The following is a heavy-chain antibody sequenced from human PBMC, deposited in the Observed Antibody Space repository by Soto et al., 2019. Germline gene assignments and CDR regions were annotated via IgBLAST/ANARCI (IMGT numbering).Heavy chain of an antibody. CDR1: GGSISSGGYY. J-gene: IGHJ6*02. CDR2: IYYSGST. CDR3: ARVPPATLDYYYYYGMDV. Sequence: TSETLSLTCTVSGGSISSGGYYWSWIRQHPGKGLEWIGYIYYSGSTYYNPSLKSRVTISVDTSKNQFSLKLSSVTAADTAVYYCARVPPATLDYYYYYGMDVWGQGTTVTVSS. D-gene: IGHD5-12*01. V-gene: IGHV4-31*03.